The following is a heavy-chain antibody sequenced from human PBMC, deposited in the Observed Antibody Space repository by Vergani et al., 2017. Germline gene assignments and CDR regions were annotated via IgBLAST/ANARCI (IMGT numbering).Heavy chain of an antibody. CDR1: GFSFSSHA. Sequence: QVQLAESGGGRVQPGRSLRLSCAASGFSFSSHAIHWVRQATGKGLGWVAVISNDGSKKYYADSVKGRFTISSDNSKNTLDLQMNSLRTQDTAVYYCAKAGSVTSGGLQYNCDMDVWGKGTTVTDS. CDR3: AKAGSVTSGGLQYNCDMDV. CDR2: ISNDGSKK. J-gene: IGHJ6*03. V-gene: IGHV3-30*18. D-gene: IGHD4-11*01.